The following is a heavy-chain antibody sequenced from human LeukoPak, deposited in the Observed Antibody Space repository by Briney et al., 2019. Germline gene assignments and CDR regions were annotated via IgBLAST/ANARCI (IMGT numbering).Heavy chain of an antibody. Sequence: PSETLSLTCTVSGGSISSYYWSWIRQPPGKGLEWIGYIYYSGSTNYNPSPKSRVTISVDTSKNQFSLKLSSVTAADTAVYYCARSLVDTAMVDYWGQGTLVTVSS. D-gene: IGHD5-18*01. V-gene: IGHV4-59*08. J-gene: IGHJ4*02. CDR1: GGSISSYY. CDR2: IYYSGST. CDR3: ARSLVDTAMVDY.